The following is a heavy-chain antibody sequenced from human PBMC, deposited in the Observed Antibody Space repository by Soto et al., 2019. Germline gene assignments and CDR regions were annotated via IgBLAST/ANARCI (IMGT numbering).Heavy chain of an antibody. J-gene: IGHJ5*02. CDR3: ARLRKRTTNWFDP. CDR1: GFTFSSYA. V-gene: IGHV3-30-3*01. Sequence: QVQLVESGGGVVQPGRSLRLSCAASGFTFSSYAMHWVRQAPGKGLEWVAVISYDGSNKYYADSVKGRFTISRDNSKNTLEQQMNSLRAEDTAVYYCARLRKRTTNWFDPWGQGTLVTVSS. CDR2: ISYDGSNK.